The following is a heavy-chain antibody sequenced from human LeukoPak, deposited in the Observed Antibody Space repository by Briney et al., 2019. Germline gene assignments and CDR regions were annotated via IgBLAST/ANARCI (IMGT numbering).Heavy chain of an antibody. CDR2: IYTSGST. CDR1: GGSFSGYY. J-gene: IGHJ3*02. Sequence: SETLSLTCAVYGGSFSGYYWSWIRQPAGKGLEWIGRIYTSGSTNYNPSLKSRVTMSVDTSKNQFSLKLSSVTAADTAVYYCARDQWSPDIVVVPAATDAFDIWGQGTMVTVSS. V-gene: IGHV4-4*07. CDR3: ARDQWSPDIVVVPAATDAFDI. D-gene: IGHD2-2*01.